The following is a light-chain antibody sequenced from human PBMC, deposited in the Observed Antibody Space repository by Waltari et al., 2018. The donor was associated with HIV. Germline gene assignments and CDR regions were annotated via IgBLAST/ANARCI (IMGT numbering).Light chain of an antibody. CDR1: KLGNKY. Sequence: SYELTQPPSVSVAPGQTTSIACSGHKLGNKYVCWYQQKPGQSTVLVIYQDNKRPSGNPERFSGSNSGNSATLTIGGTQAMDEADVYCQAWDTTTVLVGGGTRLPVL. J-gene: IGLJ2*01. V-gene: IGLV3-1*01. CDR2: QDN. CDR3: QAWDTTTVL.